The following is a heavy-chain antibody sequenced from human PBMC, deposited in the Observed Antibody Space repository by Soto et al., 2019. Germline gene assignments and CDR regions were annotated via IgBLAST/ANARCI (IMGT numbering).Heavy chain of an antibody. J-gene: IGHJ6*02. V-gene: IGHV3-30-3*01. CDR1: GFTFSSYA. CDR2: ISYDGSNN. Sequence: QVQLVESGGGVVQPGRSLRLSCAASGFTFSSYAMHWVRQAPGKGLEWVAVISYDGSNNYYADSVKGRFTISRDNSKNTLYLEMNRLRAEDTAVYYCAREVTTYYYYGMEVWGRGTTVTVAS. CDR3: AREVTTYYYYGMEV. D-gene: IGHD4-4*01.